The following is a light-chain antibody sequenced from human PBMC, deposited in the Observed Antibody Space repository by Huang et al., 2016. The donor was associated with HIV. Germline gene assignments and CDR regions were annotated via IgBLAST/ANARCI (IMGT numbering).Light chain of an antibody. CDR2: AAS. V-gene: IGKV1-39*01. Sequence: DIQMTQSPSSLSASVGDRVTITCRASQSISKYLNWYQQKPGKAPNLLIYAASNLQSGGPSRFSASGSGTDFTLIISSLQPEDFTTYYCQQSYSTPRTFGQGTKVEIK. J-gene: IGKJ1*01. CDR3: QQSYSTPRT. CDR1: QSISKY.